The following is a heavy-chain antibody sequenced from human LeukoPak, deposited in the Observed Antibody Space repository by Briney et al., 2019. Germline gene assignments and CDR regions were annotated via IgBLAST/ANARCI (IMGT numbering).Heavy chain of an antibody. CDR2: ISGTGGST. CDR1: GFTFSNYA. D-gene: IGHD2/OR15-2a*01. V-gene: IGHV3-23*01. Sequence: GGSLRLSCAASGFTFSNYAMSWVRQAPGKGLEWVAGISGTGGSTHYADSVKGRFTISRDNSKNTVYLQMRNLRDEHTAVYYCAKVVAGNIDYYFDYWGQGILVAVSS. J-gene: IGHJ4*02. CDR3: AKVVAGNIDYYFDY.